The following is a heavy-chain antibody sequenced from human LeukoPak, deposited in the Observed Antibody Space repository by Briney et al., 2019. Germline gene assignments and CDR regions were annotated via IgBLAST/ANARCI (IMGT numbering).Heavy chain of an antibody. CDR3: ARGDRYSGSYHTDY. CDR1: GGSISSGGYY. CDR2: IYSSGST. J-gene: IGHJ4*02. Sequence: SETLSLTCTVSGGSISSGGYYWSWIRQHPGKGLEWIGYIYSSGSTYYNPSLKSRVTISVDTSKNQFSLKLSSVTAADTAVYYCARGDRYSGSYHTDYWGQGTLVTVSS. D-gene: IGHD1-26*01. V-gene: IGHV4-31*03.